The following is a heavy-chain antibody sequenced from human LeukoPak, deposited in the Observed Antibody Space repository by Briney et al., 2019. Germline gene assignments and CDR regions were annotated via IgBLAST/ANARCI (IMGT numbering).Heavy chain of an antibody. Sequence: ASVKVSCKASGYTFTGYYMHWVRQAPGQGLEWMGWINPNSGGTFYGQTFQGRITMTRDTSISTAYMEVSRLRSDDTAVYYCARGTGSSPSRFDYWGQGTLVTVSS. J-gene: IGHJ4*02. D-gene: IGHD2-2*01. CDR2: INPNSGGT. CDR1: GYTFTGYY. V-gene: IGHV1-2*02. CDR3: ARGTGSSPSRFDY.